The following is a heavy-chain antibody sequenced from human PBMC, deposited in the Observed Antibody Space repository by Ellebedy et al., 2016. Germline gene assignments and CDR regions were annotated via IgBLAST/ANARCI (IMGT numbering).Heavy chain of an antibody. J-gene: IGHJ4*02. CDR2: ISAGGDNI. CDR3: YYGHYSGS. Sequence: GESLKISXGASGFSFNTFFMGWVRQAPGKGLEWVSTISAGGDNIQFADSVKGRFTVSRDNFRNTLYLQMNSLRAEDTAVYYCYYGHYSGSWGQGTLVTVSS. D-gene: IGHD4-17*01. CDR1: GFSFNTFF. V-gene: IGHV3-23*01.